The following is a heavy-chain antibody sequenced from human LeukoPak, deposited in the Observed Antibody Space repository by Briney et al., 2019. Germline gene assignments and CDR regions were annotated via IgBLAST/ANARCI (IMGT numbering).Heavy chain of an antibody. J-gene: IGHJ5*02. CDR3: ARSPVTYYYDSSGYYAPNWFDP. D-gene: IGHD3-22*01. Sequence: ASVKVSCKASGYSFNSYGISWVRQAPGQGLEWMGWISVYNGNTNYAQKLQGRVTMTTDTSTSTAYMELRSLRSDDTAVYYCARSPVTYYYDSSGYYAPNWFDPWGQGTLVTVSS. V-gene: IGHV1-18*01. CDR2: ISVYNGNT. CDR1: GYSFNSYG.